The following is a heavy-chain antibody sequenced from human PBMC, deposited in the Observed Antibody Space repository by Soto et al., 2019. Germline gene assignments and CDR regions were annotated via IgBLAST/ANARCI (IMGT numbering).Heavy chain of an antibody. J-gene: IGHJ6*03. V-gene: IGHV3-23*01. CDR2: ISGRGGST. CDR1: GFTFSNYG. CDR3: AKGNTIFAHYYCYMDV. Sequence: DVQLLESGGGLVQPGGSLRLSCAASGFTFSNYGMSWVRQASGKGLEWVSAISGRGGSTYYADSVKGRFTISRDNTNNTLYLQMNSLRAEDPAVDYCAKGNTIFAHYYCYMDVWGKGTTVTVSS. D-gene: IGHD3-3*01.